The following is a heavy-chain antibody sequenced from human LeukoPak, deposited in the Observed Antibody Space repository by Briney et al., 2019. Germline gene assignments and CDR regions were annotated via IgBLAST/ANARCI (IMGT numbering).Heavy chain of an antibody. CDR2: INHSGST. D-gene: IGHD3-22*01. J-gene: IGHJ3*01. V-gene: IGHV4-39*07. Sequence: PSETLSLTCTVSGDSISSTSYYWGWIRQPPGKGLEWIGEINHSGSTNYNPSLKSRVTISVDTSKNQFSLKLSSVTAADTAVYYCARGRKITMIVVVLWNAFDVWGQGTMVTVSS. CDR3: ARGRKITMIVVVLWNAFDV. CDR1: GDSISSTSYY.